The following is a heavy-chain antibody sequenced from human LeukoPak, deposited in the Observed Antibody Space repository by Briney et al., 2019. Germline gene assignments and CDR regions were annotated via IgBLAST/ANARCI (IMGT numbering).Heavy chain of an antibody. CDR2: INPNSGGT. Sequence: ASVKVSCKASGYTFTGYYMHWVRQASGQGLEWMGWINPNSGGTNYAQKFQGRVTMTRDTSISTAYMELSRLRSDDTAVYYCARVKSRILEWLSLQYYYGMDVWGQGTTVTVSS. D-gene: IGHD3-3*01. CDR3: ARVKSRILEWLSLQYYYGMDV. V-gene: IGHV1-2*02. CDR1: GYTFTGYY. J-gene: IGHJ6*02.